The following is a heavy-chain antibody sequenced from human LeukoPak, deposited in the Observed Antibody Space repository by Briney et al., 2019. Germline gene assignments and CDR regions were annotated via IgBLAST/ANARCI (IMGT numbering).Heavy chain of an antibody. CDR2: IKQDGSEK. V-gene: IGHV3-7*03. Sequence: GGSLRLSCTASGFTFSNFWMGWVRQAPGKGLEWVANIKQDGSEKYYVDSVKGRFTISRDNAKNSLYLQMNSLRAEDTAVYYCARGYSGSDYWGQGTLVTVSS. CDR3: ARGYSGSDY. J-gene: IGHJ4*02. CDR1: GFTFSNFW. D-gene: IGHD1-26*01.